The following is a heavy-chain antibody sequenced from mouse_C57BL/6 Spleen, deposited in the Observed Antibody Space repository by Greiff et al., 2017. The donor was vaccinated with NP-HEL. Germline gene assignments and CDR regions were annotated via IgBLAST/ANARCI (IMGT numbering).Heavy chain of an antibody. CDR2: INPNYGTT. CDR3: AREITTVVPWYFDV. J-gene: IGHJ1*03. CDR1: GYSFTDYN. D-gene: IGHD1-1*01. V-gene: IGHV1-39*01. Sequence: VQLQQSGPELVKPGASVTISCKASGYSFTDYNMNWVKQSNGKSLEWIGVINPNYGTTSYNQKFKGKATLTVDQSSSTAYMQLNSLTSEDSAVYYCAREITTVVPWYFDVWGTGTTVTVSS.